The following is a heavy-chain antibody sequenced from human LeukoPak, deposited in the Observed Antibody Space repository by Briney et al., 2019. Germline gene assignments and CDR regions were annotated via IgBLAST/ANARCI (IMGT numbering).Heavy chain of an antibody. J-gene: IGHJ4*02. CDR3: ARSRIPAPGPTH. Sequence: SETLSLTCAVYSGSFSGYSWNWIRQPPGKGPEWIGEINHSGSTHYNPSLKSRVTISVDPSKNQFSLKLSSVTAADTAVYYCARSRIPAPGPTHWGQGTLVTVSS. D-gene: IGHD6-13*01. V-gene: IGHV4-34*01. CDR2: INHSGST. CDR1: SGSFSGYS.